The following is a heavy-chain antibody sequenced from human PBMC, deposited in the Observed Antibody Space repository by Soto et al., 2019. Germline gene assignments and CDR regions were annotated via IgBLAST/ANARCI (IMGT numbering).Heavy chain of an antibody. Sequence: GGSLRLSCAASGFTFSSYAMSWVRQAPGKGLEWVSAISGSGGSTYYADSVEGRFTISRDNSKNTLYLQMNSLRAEDTAVYYCAKRGGGYYSPFDYWGQGTLVTVSS. CDR2: ISGSGGST. D-gene: IGHD3-22*01. CDR3: AKRGGGYYSPFDY. J-gene: IGHJ4*02. CDR1: GFTFSSYA. V-gene: IGHV3-23*01.